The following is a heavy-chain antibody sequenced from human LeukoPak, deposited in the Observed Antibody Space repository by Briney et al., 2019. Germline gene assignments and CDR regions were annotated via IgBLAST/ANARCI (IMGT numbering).Heavy chain of an antibody. J-gene: IGHJ1*01. CDR1: GYTFTGYY. Sequence: ASLRVSCKAAGYTFTGYYMHWVRQAPGQGLEWMGWINPNSGGTKYAQKFQGRVTMTRDTSISTAYMELSSLRSDDAAVYYCARVWNYHDSSGYLEYFQEWGQGTLVTVSS. CDR2: INPNSGGT. V-gene: IGHV1-2*02. D-gene: IGHD3-22*01. CDR3: ARVWNYHDSSGYLEYFQE.